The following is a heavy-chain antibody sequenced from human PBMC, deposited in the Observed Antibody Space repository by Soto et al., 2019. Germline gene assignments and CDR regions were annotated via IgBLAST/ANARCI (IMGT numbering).Heavy chain of an antibody. Sequence: QITLKESGPTLVKPTQTLTLTCTFSGFSLSTSGVGVGWIRQPPGKALEWLALIYLDDDKRYSPSLKSRLTISKDTSKNQVVLTMTNMDPVDTATYYCAHRLPGDKFDYWGQGTLVTVSS. CDR1: GFSLSTSGVG. CDR2: IYLDDDK. V-gene: IGHV2-5*02. D-gene: IGHD2-21*01. CDR3: AHRLPGDKFDY. J-gene: IGHJ4*02.